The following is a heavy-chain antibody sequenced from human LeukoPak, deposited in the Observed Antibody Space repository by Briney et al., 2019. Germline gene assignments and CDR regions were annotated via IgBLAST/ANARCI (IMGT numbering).Heavy chain of an antibody. CDR3: ARTYCIGSSCPGVFEY. D-gene: IGHD2-15*01. CDR1: GFTFSSYA. V-gene: IGHV3-23*01. J-gene: IGHJ4*02. CDR2: ISDSGGRT. Sequence: GGSLRLSCAASGFTFSSYAMSWVRQAPGKGLEWVSVISDSGGRTYSAASVKGRFTISRDNSKDTLYLQMNSLRAEDTAVYYCARTYCIGSSCPGVFEYWGQGTLVTVSS.